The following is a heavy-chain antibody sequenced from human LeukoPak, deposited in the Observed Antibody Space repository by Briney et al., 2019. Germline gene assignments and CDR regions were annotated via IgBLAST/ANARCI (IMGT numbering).Heavy chain of an antibody. CDR1: GFTFSSYG. CDR3: AKDLGSGCPLL. Sequence: GRSLRLSCAASGFTFSSYGMHWVRQAPGKGLEWVAVISYDGSNKYYADSVKGRFTISRDNSKNTLYLQMNSLRAEDTAVYYCAKDLGSGCPLLWGQGTLVTVSS. CDR2: ISYDGSNK. J-gene: IGHJ4*02. D-gene: IGHD3-10*01. V-gene: IGHV3-30*18.